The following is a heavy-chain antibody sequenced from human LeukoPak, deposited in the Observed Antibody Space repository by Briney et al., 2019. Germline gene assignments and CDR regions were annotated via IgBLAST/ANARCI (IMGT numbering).Heavy chain of an antibody. D-gene: IGHD4-17*01. V-gene: IGHV3-7*01. CDR3: ARDLATVTTYGPFDY. CDR2: IKQDGSEK. Sequence: GGSLRLSCAAPGFTFSSYWMSWVRQAPGKGLEWVANIKQDGSEKYYVDSVKGRFTISRDNAKNSLYLQMNSLRAEDTAVYYCARDLATVTTYGPFDYWGQGALVTVSS. CDR1: GFTFSSYW. J-gene: IGHJ4*02.